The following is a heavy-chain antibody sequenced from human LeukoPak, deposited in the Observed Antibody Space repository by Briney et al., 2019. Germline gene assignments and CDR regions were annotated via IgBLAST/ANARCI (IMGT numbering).Heavy chain of an antibody. CDR2: ISYDGSNK. D-gene: IGHD3-22*01. V-gene: IGHV3-30-3*01. J-gene: IGHJ4*02. Sequence: GGSLRLSCAASGFTFSSYAMHWVRQAPGKGLEWVAVISYDGSNKYYADSVKGRFTISRDNSKNTLYLQMNSLRAEDTAVYYCARGAYYYDSSGYFDYWGQGTPVTVSS. CDR1: GFTFSSYA. CDR3: ARGAYYYDSSGYFDY.